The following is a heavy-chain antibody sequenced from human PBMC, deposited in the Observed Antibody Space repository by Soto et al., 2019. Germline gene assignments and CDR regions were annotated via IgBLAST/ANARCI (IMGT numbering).Heavy chain of an antibody. CDR1: GYTFTGYY. V-gene: IGHV1-2*04. Sequence: ASVKVSCKASGYTFTGYYMHWVRQAPGQGLEWMGWINPNSGGTNYAQKFQGWVTMTRGTSISTAYMELARLRSDDTAGYYCARDVAHYYGSGGYGGGAGYYFDYWGQGTLVTVSS. J-gene: IGHJ4*02. D-gene: IGHD3-10*01. CDR2: INPNSGGT. CDR3: ARDVAHYYGSGGYGGGAGYYFDY.